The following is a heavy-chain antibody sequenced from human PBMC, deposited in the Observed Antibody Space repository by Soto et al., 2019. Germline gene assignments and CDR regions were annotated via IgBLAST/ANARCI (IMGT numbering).Heavy chain of an antibody. Sequence: ASEKGACKTAGYTIPSQYIHLVRQAPVEGLERMGWINPQSGGTNSAQRFQGRITMTSDTSITTAYLEVSSLRYDDTAIYYCARAEHYFDSSINWVDS. J-gene: IGHJ5*01. D-gene: IGHD3-3*01. CDR1: GYTIPSQY. CDR3: ARAEHYFDSSINWVDS. V-gene: IGHV1-2*02. CDR2: INPQSGGT.